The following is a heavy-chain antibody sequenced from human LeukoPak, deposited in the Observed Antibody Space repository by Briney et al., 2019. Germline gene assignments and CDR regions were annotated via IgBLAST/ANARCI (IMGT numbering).Heavy chain of an antibody. Sequence: PGGSLRLSCAASGFTVTNNYMAWVRQAPGKGLEWVSVIFAGGATYYAASVKDRFTISRDNSKNTLSLQMNSLRAEDTALYYCELFRESDAFDIWGQGTMVTVSS. CDR1: GFTVTNNY. CDR3: ELFRESDAFDI. CDR2: IFAGGAT. V-gene: IGHV3-66*01. D-gene: IGHD2-21*01. J-gene: IGHJ3*02.